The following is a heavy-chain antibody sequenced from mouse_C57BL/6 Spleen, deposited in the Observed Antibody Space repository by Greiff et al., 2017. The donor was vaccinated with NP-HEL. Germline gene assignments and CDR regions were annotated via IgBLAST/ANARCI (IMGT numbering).Heavy chain of an antibody. Sequence: EVMLVESEGGLVQPGSSMKLSCTASGFTFSDYYMAWVRQVPEKGLEWVANINYDGSSTYYLDSLKSRFIISRDNAKNILYLQMSSLKSEDTATYYCARDRSYYFDYWGQGTTLTVSS. CDR3: ARDRSYYFDY. V-gene: IGHV5-16*01. CDR2: INYDGSST. J-gene: IGHJ2*01. CDR1: GFTFSDYY.